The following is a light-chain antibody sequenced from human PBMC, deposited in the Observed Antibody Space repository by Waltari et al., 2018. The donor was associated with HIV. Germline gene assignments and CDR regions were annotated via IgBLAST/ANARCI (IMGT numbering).Light chain of an antibody. J-gene: IGLJ1*01. CDR1: SSNVGSKP. CDR2: RDS. CDR3: VAWDDSLSGYV. Sequence: QSVLTQPPSASGTLGQRVTISCHGSSSNVGSKPVYWFQQVPGTTPKLLIYRDSQRRSGIPDRVSGSKSGASASLTISGLRSEDEADYYCVAWDDSLSGYVFGTGTRVSVL. V-gene: IGLV1-47*01.